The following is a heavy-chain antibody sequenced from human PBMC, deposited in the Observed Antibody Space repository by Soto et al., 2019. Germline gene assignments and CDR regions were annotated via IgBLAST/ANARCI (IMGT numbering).Heavy chain of an antibody. V-gene: IGHV1-46*01. Sequence: GASVKVSCKASGYTFTTYYMHWVRQAPGQVLEWMGIINPSGSTSYAQRFQGRVTITADKSTSTAYMEVVGLRSEDTAVYYCAKSPNPGSPTSSYYGVDVWGQGTTVTVSS. CDR1: GYTFTTYY. CDR3: AKSPNPGSPTSSYYGVDV. CDR2: INPSGST. D-gene: IGHD7-27*01. J-gene: IGHJ6*02.